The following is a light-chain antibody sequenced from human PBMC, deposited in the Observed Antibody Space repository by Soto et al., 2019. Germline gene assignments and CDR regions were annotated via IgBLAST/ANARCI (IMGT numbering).Light chain of an antibody. J-gene: IGKJ1*01. CDR3: QQYNSYSLT. Sequence: IQRTESPSIPAASVGVRVTITCRASQSISSYLNWYQQKPGKAPKLLIYDASSLQSGVPSRFSGSGSGTEFTLTISSLQPDGFATYYCQQYNSYSLTFGQGTKVDIK. CDR1: QSISSY. V-gene: IGKV1-5*01. CDR2: DAS.